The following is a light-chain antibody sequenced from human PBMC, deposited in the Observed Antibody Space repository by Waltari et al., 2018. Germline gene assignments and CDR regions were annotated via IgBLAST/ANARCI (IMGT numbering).Light chain of an antibody. V-gene: IGLV2-14*01. J-gene: IGLJ2*01. CDR2: EVS. Sequence: QSALTQPASVSGSPGQSTTISCTGTSSDIGGYNYASWYQQHPGKAPKLMIYEVSNRPSGVSNRFSGSKSGNTASLTISGLQAEDEADYHCSTYTGSNSVIFGGGTKLTVL. CDR1: SSDIGGYNY. CDR3: STYTGSNSVI.